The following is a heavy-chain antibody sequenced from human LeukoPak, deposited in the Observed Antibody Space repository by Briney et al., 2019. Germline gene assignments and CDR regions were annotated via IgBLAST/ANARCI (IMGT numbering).Heavy chain of an antibody. J-gene: IGHJ6*03. D-gene: IGHD2-15*01. Sequence: GGSLRLSCAASGFTFSSYAMSWVRQAPGKGLEWVSGISGRGDSTYYADSVKGRFTISRDNSKNTLYLQMNSLRAEDTAVYYCAKGPRGSCSGGSCYYYYYYMDVWGKGTTVTVSS. CDR2: ISGRGDST. CDR3: AKGPRGSCSGGSCYYYYYYMDV. V-gene: IGHV3-23*01. CDR1: GFTFSSYA.